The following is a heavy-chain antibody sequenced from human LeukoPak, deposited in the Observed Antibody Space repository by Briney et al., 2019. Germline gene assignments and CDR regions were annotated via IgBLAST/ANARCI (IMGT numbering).Heavy chain of an antibody. Sequence: PGVSLRLSCAVSGFAFGTYAMSWVRHAPGMGLEWVSSISANGQATYYADSVDGRFTISRDNSKNTLYLQLNSLRAEDTATYYCAREPYNTILYRLAYWGQGTLVTVSS. D-gene: IGHD3-10*01. CDR1: GFAFGTYA. CDR3: AREPYNTILYRLAY. V-gene: IGHV3-23*01. J-gene: IGHJ4*02. CDR2: ISANGQAT.